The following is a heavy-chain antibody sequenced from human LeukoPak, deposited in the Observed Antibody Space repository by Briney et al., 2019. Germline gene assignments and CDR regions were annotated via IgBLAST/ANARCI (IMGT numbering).Heavy chain of an antibody. J-gene: IGHJ6*03. Sequence: SETLSLTCTVSGGSISSSSYYWDWVRQPPGKGLEWIGNVYYGGNTFYNSSLESRVTISVDMSKNQFSLKLSSLTAADTAIYYCARQRADYFYHYLDVWGKGTSVTVSS. CDR1: GGSISSSSYY. CDR2: VYYGGNT. V-gene: IGHV4-39*01. CDR3: ARQRADYFYHYLDV.